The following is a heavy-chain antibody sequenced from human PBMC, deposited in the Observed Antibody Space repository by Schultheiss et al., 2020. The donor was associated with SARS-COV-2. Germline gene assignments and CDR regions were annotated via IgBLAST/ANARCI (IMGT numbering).Heavy chain of an antibody. J-gene: IGHJ4*02. D-gene: IGHD6-13*01. V-gene: IGHV4-59*08. CDR2: IYYSGST. Sequence: SETLSLTCTVSGGSISSYYWSWIRQPPGKGLEWIGYIYYSGSTYYNPSLKSRVTISVDTSKNQFSLKLSSVTAADTAVYYCARVSSSWYSVDYWGQGTLVTVSS. CDR1: GGSISSYY. CDR3: ARVSSSWYSVDY.